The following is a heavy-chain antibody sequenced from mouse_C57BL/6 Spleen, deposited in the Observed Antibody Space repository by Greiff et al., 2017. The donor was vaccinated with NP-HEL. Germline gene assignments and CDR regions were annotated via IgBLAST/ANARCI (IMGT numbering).Heavy chain of an antibody. CDR1: GFSLTSYG. D-gene: IGHD2-5*01. J-gene: IGHJ4*01. V-gene: IGHV2-9*01. Sequence: VMLVESGPGLVAPSQRLSITCTVSGFSLTSYGVDWVRQPPGKGLEWLGVIWGGGSTNHNSPLMSRLSISKDNYKSQVFLKMNSRQTDDTAMYYCAKHGSNYVGYAMDYWGQGTSVTVSS. CDR2: IWGGGST. CDR3: AKHGSNYVGYAMDY.